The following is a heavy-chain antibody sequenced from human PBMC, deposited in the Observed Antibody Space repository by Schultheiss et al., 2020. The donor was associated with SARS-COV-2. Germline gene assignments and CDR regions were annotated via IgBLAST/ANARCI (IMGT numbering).Heavy chain of an antibody. J-gene: IGHJ4*02. Sequence: SETLSPTCTVSGGSISSYYWSWIRQPPGKGLEWIGEINHSGSTNYNPSLKSRVTISVDTSKNQFSLKLSSVTAADTAVYYCARGDYYDWGYFDYWGQGTLVTVSS. CDR1: GGSISSYY. CDR3: ARGDYYDWGYFDY. CDR2: INHSGST. V-gene: IGHV4-59*12. D-gene: IGHD3-10*01.